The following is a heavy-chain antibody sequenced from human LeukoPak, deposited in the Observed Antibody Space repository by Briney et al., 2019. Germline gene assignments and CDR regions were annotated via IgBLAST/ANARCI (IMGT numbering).Heavy chain of an antibody. D-gene: IGHD5-12*01. V-gene: IGHV1-8*01. J-gene: IGHJ4*02. CDR3: ARSGYSGYESEGGFDY. CDR2: MNPNSGNT. CDR1: GYTFTSYD. Sequence: ASVKVSRKASGYTFTSYDINWVRQATGQGLEWMGWMNPNSGNTGYAQKFQGRVTMTRNTSISTAYMELSSLRSEDTAVYYCARSGYSGYESEGGFDYWGQGTLVTVSS.